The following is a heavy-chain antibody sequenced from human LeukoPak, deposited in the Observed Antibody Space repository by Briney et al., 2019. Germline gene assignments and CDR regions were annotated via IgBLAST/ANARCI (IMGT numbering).Heavy chain of an antibody. J-gene: IGHJ4*02. CDR3: ARETYYGSDYYFDY. V-gene: IGHV3-74*01. CDR1: GFTFRSYW. CDR2: INNDGSAT. Sequence: PGGSLRLSCAVSGFTFRSYWMHWVRQAPGKGLVWVSRINNDGSATIYADSVKGRFTISRDNAKNTLYLQMNSLRAEDTAVYYCARETYYGSDYYFDYWGQGTLVTVSS. D-gene: IGHD3-10*01.